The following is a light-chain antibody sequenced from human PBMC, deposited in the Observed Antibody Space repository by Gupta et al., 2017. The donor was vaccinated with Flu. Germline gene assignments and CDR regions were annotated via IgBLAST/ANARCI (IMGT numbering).Light chain of an antibody. Sequence: HSVLTQPPSASAPPGERATISCSGTNSDIGSNYVYWYHQRPAPAPMLLIYRNDQRPSAVPDRFSGSKSGTFASMAISGLRSEDESDYSSAEWGDNRWVFGGGTKLTVL. CDR2: RND. CDR1: NSDIGSNY. V-gene: IGLV1-47*01. J-gene: IGLJ2*01. CDR3: AEWGDNRWV.